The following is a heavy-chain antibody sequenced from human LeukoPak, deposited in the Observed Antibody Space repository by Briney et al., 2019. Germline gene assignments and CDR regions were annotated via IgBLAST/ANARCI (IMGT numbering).Heavy chain of an antibody. CDR2: IYTSGST. J-gene: IGHJ5*02. D-gene: IGHD3-22*01. V-gene: IGHV4-61*02. Sequence: SQTLSLTCTVSGVSISSGSYYWSWIRQPAGKGLEWIVRIYTSGSTNYNPSLKSRATISVDTSKNQLSLKLSSVPAADTAVYYCARDRDYYDIPQGWFDPWGQGTLVTVSS. CDR1: GVSISSGSYY. CDR3: ARDRDYYDIPQGWFDP.